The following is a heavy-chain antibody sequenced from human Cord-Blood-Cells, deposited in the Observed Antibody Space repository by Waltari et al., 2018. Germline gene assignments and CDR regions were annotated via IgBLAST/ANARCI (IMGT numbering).Heavy chain of an antibody. CDR3: ARGRDSSGYYFDY. Sequence: QVQLQQWGAGPLKPSETLSLTCAVYGGSFSGYYWSWIRQPPGKGLEWIGEINHSGSTNYNPSLKGRVTISVDTSKNQFSLKLSSVTAADTAVYYCARGRDSSGYYFDYWGQGTLVTVSS. CDR2: INHSGST. V-gene: IGHV4-34*01. CDR1: GGSFSGYY. D-gene: IGHD3-22*01. J-gene: IGHJ4*02.